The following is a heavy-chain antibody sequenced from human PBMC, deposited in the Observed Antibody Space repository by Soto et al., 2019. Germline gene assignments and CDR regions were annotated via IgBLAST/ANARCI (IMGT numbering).Heavy chain of an antibody. D-gene: IGHD3-22*01. Sequence: GGSLTLSCAASGFTLSTYGMHWLRQATGKGLEWVAALSYAGDTYYADSVKGRFTISRDNSKNTLYLQMNSLRAEDTAVYYCAKDMTVVAIFARGGMDVWGQGTTVTVSS. CDR1: GFTLSTYG. J-gene: IGHJ6*02. CDR2: LSYAGDT. V-gene: IGHV3-13*01. CDR3: AKDMTVVAIFARGGMDV.